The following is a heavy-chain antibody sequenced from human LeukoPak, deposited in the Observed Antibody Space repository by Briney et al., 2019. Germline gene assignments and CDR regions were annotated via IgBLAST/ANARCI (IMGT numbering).Heavy chain of an antibody. CDR1: GFTFSSYA. D-gene: IGHD1-1*01. J-gene: IGHJ4*02. V-gene: IGHV3-30-3*01. CDR2: ISYDGSNK. CDR3: ARDRVPDY. Sequence: RGSLRLSCAAPGFTFSSYAMHWVRQAPGKGLEWVAVISYDGSNKYYADSVKGRFTISRDNSENTLYLQMNSRRAEDTAVYYCARDRVPDYWGQGTLVTVSS.